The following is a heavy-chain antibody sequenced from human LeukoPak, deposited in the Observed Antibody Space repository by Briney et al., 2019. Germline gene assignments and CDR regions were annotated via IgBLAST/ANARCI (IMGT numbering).Heavy chain of an antibody. CDR1: GFTFSTSW. D-gene: IGHD1-14*01. CDR3: ARIDSRRTFDI. J-gene: IGHJ3*02. CDR2: INPDGGEI. V-gene: IGHV3-7*01. Sequence: GGSLRLSCAASGFTFSTSWMTWVRQAPGKGLEWVASINPDGGEIHYVDSVKGRFTISRDNAKSSLSLQMNNLRFEGTAVYYCARIDSRRTFDIWGQGTMVTVSS.